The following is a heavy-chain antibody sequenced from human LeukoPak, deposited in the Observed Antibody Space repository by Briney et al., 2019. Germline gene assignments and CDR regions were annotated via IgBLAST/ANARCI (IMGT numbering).Heavy chain of an antibody. CDR1: GFTFSSYN. Sequence: GGSLRLSCAASGFTFSSYNMSWVRQAPGKGLEWVSAISGSGGSTYYADSVKGRFTISRDNSKNTLYLQMNSLRAEDTAVYYCAKDPTNIAVAGTSDYWGQGTLVTVSS. J-gene: IGHJ4*02. CDR2: ISGSGGST. V-gene: IGHV3-23*01. D-gene: IGHD6-19*01. CDR3: AKDPTNIAVAGTSDY.